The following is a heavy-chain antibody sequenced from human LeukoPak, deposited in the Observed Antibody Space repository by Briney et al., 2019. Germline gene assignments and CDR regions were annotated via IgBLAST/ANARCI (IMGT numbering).Heavy chain of an antibody. D-gene: IGHD1-26*01. V-gene: IGHV3-7*03. CDR3: ARDRYYYFDY. J-gene: IGHJ4*02. CDR2: IKQDGSEK. CDR1: GFTFSSYA. Sequence: GASLRLSCAASGFTFSSYAMSWVRQAPGKGLEWVANIKQDGSEKYYVDSVKGRFTISRDNAKNSLYLQMNSLRAEDTAVYYCARDRYYYFDYWGQGTLVTVSS.